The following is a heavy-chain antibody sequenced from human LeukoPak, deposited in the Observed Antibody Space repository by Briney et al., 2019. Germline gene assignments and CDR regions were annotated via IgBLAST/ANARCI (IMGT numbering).Heavy chain of an antibody. CDR1: GFTFNNYG. CDR3: AKDGTSYYYIYY. CDR2: IRYDGSNT. J-gene: IGHJ4*02. D-gene: IGHD2/OR15-2a*01. Sequence: AGGSLRLSCAASGFTFNNYGMHWVRQAPGKGLEWLAFIRYDGSNTYYADSVKGRFTASRDDSKNTLYLQMNSLRGDDTAVYYCAKDGTSYYYIYYWGQGTLVTVSS. V-gene: IGHV3-30*02.